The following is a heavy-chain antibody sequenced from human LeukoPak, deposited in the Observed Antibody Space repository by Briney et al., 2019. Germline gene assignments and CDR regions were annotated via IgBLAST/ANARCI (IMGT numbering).Heavy chain of an antibody. CDR2: IYSGGST. CDR1: GFTVSSNY. Sequence: PGGSLRLSCAASGFTVSSNYMSWVRQAPGKGLEWVSVIYSGGSTYYADSVKGRFTISRDNSKNTLYLQMNSLRAEDTAVYYCARDSRYDSSGYYLDYWGQGTLVTVSS. J-gene: IGHJ4*02. D-gene: IGHD3-22*01. V-gene: IGHV3-53*01. CDR3: ARDSRYDSSGYYLDY.